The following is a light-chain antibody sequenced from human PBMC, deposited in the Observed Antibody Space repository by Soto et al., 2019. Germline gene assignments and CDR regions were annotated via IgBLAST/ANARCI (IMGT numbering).Light chain of an antibody. CDR1: QSVSGW. Sequence: IVLTHSPGTLSLSPWERCTLSCRASQSVSGWVAWYQQQPGQPPSLLIYAASTRATGIPARFSGSGSGTDFTLTISRLEPEDFAVYYCQQYGSSPWTFGQGTKVDIK. J-gene: IGKJ1*01. CDR3: QQYGSSPWT. CDR2: AAS. V-gene: IGKV3-20*01.